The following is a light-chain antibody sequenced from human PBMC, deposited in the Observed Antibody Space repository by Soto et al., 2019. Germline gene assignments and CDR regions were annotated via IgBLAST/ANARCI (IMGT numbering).Light chain of an antibody. CDR2: KAS. V-gene: IGKV1-5*03. CDR3: QHYNSYSEA. Sequence: DIQMTQSPSTLSGSVGDRVTITCRASQTISSWLAWYQQKPGKAPKLLIYKASTLKSGVPSRFSGSGSGTEFTLTISSLQPDDFANYYCQHYNSYSEAFGQGTTVELK. CDR1: QTISSW. J-gene: IGKJ1*01.